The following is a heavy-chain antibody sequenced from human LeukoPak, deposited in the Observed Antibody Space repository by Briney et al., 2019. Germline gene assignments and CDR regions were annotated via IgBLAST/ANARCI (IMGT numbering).Heavy chain of an antibody. Sequence: GGSLRLSCAASGFTFSSYSMNWVRQAPGKGLEWVSYISSSSSTIYYADSVKGRFTISRDNAKNSLYLQMNSLRAEDTAVYYCARVSVVDGTIADAFDIWGQGTMVTVSS. CDR1: GFTFSSYS. CDR2: ISSSSSTI. V-gene: IGHV3-48*01. J-gene: IGHJ3*02. D-gene: IGHD1-1*01. CDR3: ARVSVVDGTIADAFDI.